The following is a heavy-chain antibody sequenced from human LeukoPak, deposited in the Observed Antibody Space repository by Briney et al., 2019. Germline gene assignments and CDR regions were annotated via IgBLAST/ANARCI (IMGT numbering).Heavy chain of an antibody. Sequence: PSETLSLTCAVYGGSFSGYYWSWIRQPPGKGLEWIGEINHSGSTNYNPSLKSRVTISVDTSKNQFSLKLSSVTAADTAVYYCARAGVYDTTFDYWGQGTLVTVSS. CDR1: GGSFSGYY. CDR2: INHSGST. J-gene: IGHJ4*02. V-gene: IGHV4-34*01. D-gene: IGHD3-22*01. CDR3: ARAGVYDTTFDY.